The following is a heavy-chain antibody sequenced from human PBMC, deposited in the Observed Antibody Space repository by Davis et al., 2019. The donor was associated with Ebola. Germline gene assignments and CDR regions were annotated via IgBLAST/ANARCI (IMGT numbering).Heavy chain of an antibody. J-gene: IGHJ6*02. CDR3: ARDRTSGQYYYYYGMDV. CDR1: GYTFTSYA. Sequence: ASVKVSCKASGYTFTSYAMHWVRQAPGQRLEWMGWINAGNGNTKYSQKFQGRVTITRDTSASTAYMELSNLRSEDTAVYYCARDRTSGQYYYYYGMDVWGQGTTVTVSS. V-gene: IGHV1-3*01. D-gene: IGHD1-1*01. CDR2: INAGNGNT.